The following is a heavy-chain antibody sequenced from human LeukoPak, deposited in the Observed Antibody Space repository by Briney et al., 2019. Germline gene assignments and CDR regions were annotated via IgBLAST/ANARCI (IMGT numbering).Heavy chain of an antibody. J-gene: IGHJ4*02. Sequence: GGSLRLSCAASGFTFSSSAMSWVRQAPGKGLEWVSSITGSGRGDSTNYADSVKSRFTISRDNSKSTLYLQMNSLRAEDTAIYYCAKSGSGYYIWGQGTLVTVSS. D-gene: IGHD3-3*01. V-gene: IGHV3-23*01. CDR1: GFTFSSSA. CDR3: AKSGSGYYI. CDR2: ITGSGRGDST.